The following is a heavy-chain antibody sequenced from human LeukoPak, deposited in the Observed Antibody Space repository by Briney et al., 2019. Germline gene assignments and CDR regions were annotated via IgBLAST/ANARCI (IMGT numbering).Heavy chain of an antibody. J-gene: IGHJ4*02. CDR3: ARDSSITMVRGVIRGFDY. CDR2: IYTSGST. D-gene: IGHD3-10*01. CDR1: GGSISSGSYY. Sequence: SETLSLTCTASGGSISSGSYYWSWLRPPAGKGLEWIGRIYTSGSTNYNPSLKSRVTISVDTSKNQFSLKLSSVTAADTAVYYCARDSSITMVRGVIRGFDYWGQGTLVTVSS. V-gene: IGHV4-61*02.